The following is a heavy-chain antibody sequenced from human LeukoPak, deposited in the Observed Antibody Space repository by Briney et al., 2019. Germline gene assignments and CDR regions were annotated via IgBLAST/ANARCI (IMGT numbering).Heavy chain of an antibody. Sequence: ASVKVSCKASGGTFSSYAISWVRRAPGQGLEWMGRIIPIFGIANYAQKFQGRVTITADKSTSTAYMELSSLRSEDTAVYYCARDSSSSETLDYWGQGTLVTVSS. J-gene: IGHJ4*02. V-gene: IGHV1-69*04. CDR1: GGTFSSYA. D-gene: IGHD6-6*01. CDR2: IIPIFGIA. CDR3: ARDSSSSETLDY.